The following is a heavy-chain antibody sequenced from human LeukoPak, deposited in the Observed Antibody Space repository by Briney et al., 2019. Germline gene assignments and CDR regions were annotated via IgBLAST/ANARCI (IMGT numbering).Heavy chain of an antibody. Sequence: GGSLRLSCAASGFTFSSYSMNWVRQAPGKGLEWVSSISSSSSYIYYADSAKGRFTISRDNAKNSLYLQMNSLRAEDTAVYYCASAPTWPKLGDYWGQGTLVTVSS. CDR1: GFTFSSYS. D-gene: IGHD3-16*01. J-gene: IGHJ4*02. CDR2: ISSSSSYI. V-gene: IGHV3-21*01. CDR3: ASAPTWPKLGDY.